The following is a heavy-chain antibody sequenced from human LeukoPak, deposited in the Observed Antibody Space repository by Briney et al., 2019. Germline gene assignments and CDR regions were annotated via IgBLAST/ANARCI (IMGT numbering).Heavy chain of an antibody. J-gene: IGHJ4*02. CDR1: GFTFSSYA. CDR3: ARAGDRGSVDF. Sequence: PGGSLRLSCAASGFTFSSYAMSWVRQAPGKGLEWVSALSGSGGSIYYAESVKGRFTISRDNANNSLYLQMSGLRAEDTAVYYCARAGDRGSVDFWGQETLVSVSS. V-gene: IGHV3-23*01. CDR2: LSGSGGSI. D-gene: IGHD3-10*01.